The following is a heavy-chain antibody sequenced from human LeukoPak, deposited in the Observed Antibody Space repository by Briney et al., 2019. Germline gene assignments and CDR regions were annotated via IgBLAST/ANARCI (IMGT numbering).Heavy chain of an antibody. Sequence: GASVKVSCKASGYTFTGYYIHWVRQAPGQGLEWMGWINPNSGGTNYAQKFQGRVTMTRDTSISTAYMELSRLRSDDTAMYYCARDKQLDWAHYYYYYLDVWRKGTTVTVSS. D-gene: IGHD1-1*01. J-gene: IGHJ6*03. CDR3: ARDKQLDWAHYYYYYLDV. CDR2: INPNSGGT. CDR1: GYTFTGYY. V-gene: IGHV1-2*02.